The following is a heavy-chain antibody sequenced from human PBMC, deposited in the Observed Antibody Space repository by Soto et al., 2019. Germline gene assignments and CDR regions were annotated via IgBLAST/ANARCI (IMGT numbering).Heavy chain of an antibody. Sequence: QAQLVQSGAELKKPGASVKVSCRASGYTFTAFYIHWMRQAPGQGLEWLGWINPNSGGTNYAQKFQGRVTVTTDTSVNTAYMDLSSLKSDDTAVYYWAREGPLSGGDYFGMDVWGQGTTVTVSS. D-gene: IGHD3-10*01. V-gene: IGHV1-2*02. CDR1: GYTFTAFY. CDR2: INPNSGGT. CDR3: AREGPLSGGDYFGMDV. J-gene: IGHJ6*02.